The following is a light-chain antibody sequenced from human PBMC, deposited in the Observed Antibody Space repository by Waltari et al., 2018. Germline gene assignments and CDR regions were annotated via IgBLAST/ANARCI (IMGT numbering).Light chain of an antibody. CDR2: AAS. Sequence: IQLTQSPSSLSASIGDRVTITCRASQDISSFLAWYQQKPGKAPELLIYAASTLESGVPSRFSGSGSGTDFTLTISSLQPEDFATYYCQQLNSYPYTFGQGTKLEIK. V-gene: IGKV1-9*01. J-gene: IGKJ2*01. CDR1: QDISSF. CDR3: QQLNSYPYT.